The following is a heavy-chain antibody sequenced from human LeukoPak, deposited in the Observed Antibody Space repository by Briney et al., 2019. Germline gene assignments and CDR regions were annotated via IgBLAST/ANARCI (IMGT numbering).Heavy chain of an antibody. V-gene: IGHV3-21*01. Sequence: GGSLRLSCAASGLTFSSYSMNWVRQAPGKGLEWVSSISSSSSYIYYADSVKGRFTISRDNAKNSLYLQMNSLRAEDTAVYYCARDRGWLQGIDFDYWGQGTLVTVSS. CDR3: ARDRGWLQGIDFDY. J-gene: IGHJ4*02. CDR2: ISSSSSYI. CDR1: GLTFSSYS. D-gene: IGHD5-12*01.